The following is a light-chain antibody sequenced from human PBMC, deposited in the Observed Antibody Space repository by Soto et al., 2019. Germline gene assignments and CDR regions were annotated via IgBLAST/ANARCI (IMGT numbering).Light chain of an antibody. CDR1: QSISSY. J-gene: IGKJ1*01. Sequence: DLQLTQSPSFLSASVGDRVTITCRASQSISSYLNWYQQKPGKAPKLLIYEASSLQSGVPSRFSGSGSGTDFTLTISSLQPEDFATYYCQQRYSTSWTFGQGTKVDIK. V-gene: IGKV1-39*01. CDR2: EAS. CDR3: QQRYSTSWT.